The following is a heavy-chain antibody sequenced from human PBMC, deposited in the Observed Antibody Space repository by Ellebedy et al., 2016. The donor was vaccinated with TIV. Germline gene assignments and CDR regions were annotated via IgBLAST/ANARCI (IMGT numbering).Heavy chain of an antibody. D-gene: IGHD2-2*01. Sequence: GESLKISXAASGFTFSNAWMNWVRQAPGKGLEWVSSISSSSSYIYYADSVKGRFTISRDNAKNSLYLQMNSLRAEDTAVYYCARVSSYGWGQGTLVTVSS. CDR3: ARVSSYG. V-gene: IGHV3-21*01. CDR2: ISSSSSYI. J-gene: IGHJ4*02. CDR1: GFTFSNAW.